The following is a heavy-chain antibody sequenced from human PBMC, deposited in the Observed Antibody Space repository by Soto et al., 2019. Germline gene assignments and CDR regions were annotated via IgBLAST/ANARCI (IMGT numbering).Heavy chain of an antibody. J-gene: IGHJ5*02. V-gene: IGHV3-30*18. CDR2: ISYDGSNK. CDR1: GFTFSSYG. Sequence: GGSLRLSCAASGFTFSSYGMHWVRQAPGKGLEWVAVISYDGSNKYYADSVKGRFTISRDNSKNTLYLQMNSLRAEDTAVYYCAKDSRRFSSSPWNWFDPWGQGTLVTVSS. D-gene: IGHD6-6*01. CDR3: AKDSRRFSSSPWNWFDP.